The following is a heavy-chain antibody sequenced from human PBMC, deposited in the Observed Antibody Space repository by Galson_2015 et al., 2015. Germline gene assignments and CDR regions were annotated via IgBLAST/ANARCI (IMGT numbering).Heavy chain of an antibody. D-gene: IGHD5-24*01. CDR3: AKGGKELEMNHYYLDV. CDR1: GFIFNNYG. V-gene: IGHV3-23*01. CDR2: IGGTGVST. J-gene: IGHJ6*03. Sequence: SLRLSCAASGFIFNNYGMSWVRQAPGKGLEWVSAIGGTGVSTYYADSVKGRFAISRDNSRNILYLQMNSLRAEDTAVYYCAKGGKELEMNHYYLDVWGKGTTVTVSS.